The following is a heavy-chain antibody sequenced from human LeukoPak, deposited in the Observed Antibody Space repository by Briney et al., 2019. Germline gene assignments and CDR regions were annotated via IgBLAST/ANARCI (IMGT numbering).Heavy chain of an antibody. J-gene: IGHJ4*02. Sequence: GGSLRLSCAASGFAFGVHAMSWVRQAPGKGPEWVATIGSGADLFYAESVKGRFTISRDDPRNTLWLQMNSLRAEDTALYYCVKDWTPHNRVYDCFDFWGQGTQVTVSS. CDR1: GFAFGVHA. D-gene: IGHD3-16*01. V-gene: IGHV3-23*01. CDR3: VKDWTPHNRVYDCFDF. CDR2: IGSGADL.